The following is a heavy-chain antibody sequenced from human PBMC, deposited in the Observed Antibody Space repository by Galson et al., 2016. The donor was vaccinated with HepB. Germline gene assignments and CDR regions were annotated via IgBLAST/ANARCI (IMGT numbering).Heavy chain of an antibody. V-gene: IGHV3-23*01. D-gene: IGHD1-26*01. CDR2: LDATGVDT. CDR3: AKRRVGTIRGPPYDFDY. CDR1: GFSFFNYA. Sequence: SLRLSCAASGFSFFNYAMYWVRQGPGKGLEWVAALDATGVDTYYEESVKGRLTISRDNSKNTVYLQMNSLGAEDTAVYYCAKRRVGTIRGPPYDFDYWSQGVLVTVSS. J-gene: IGHJ4*02.